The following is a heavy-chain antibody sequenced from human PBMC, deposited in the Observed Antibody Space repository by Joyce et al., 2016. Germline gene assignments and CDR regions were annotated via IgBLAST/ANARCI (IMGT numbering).Heavy chain of an antibody. CDR3: ARHVTDWFDP. D-gene: IGHD3-10*02. CDR2: IDPRGSYT. Sequence: EVQLVQSGAEVKKPGESLRISCKGSGYSFTNHWISWVRQMPGKGLEWMGRIDPRGSYTDYSPSFEGHVTISVDKTISAAYLQWSSLRASDTAIYYCARHVTDWFDPWGQGTLVTVSS. J-gene: IGHJ5*02. V-gene: IGHV5-10-1*03. CDR1: GYSFTNHW.